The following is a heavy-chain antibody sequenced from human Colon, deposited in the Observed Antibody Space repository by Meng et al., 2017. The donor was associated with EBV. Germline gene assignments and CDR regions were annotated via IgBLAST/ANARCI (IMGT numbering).Heavy chain of an antibody. D-gene: IGHD5-12*01. CDR2: IYYSGST. CDR3: ARGGVPTARNWFDP. Sequence: QVQLQESGPGLVEPSETLSLTCTVSGGSISSHYWTWIRQPPGKGLEWIGYIYYSGSTNYNPSLKSRVTISVDTSTTQFSLKLSSVTAADTAVYYCARGGVPTARNWFDPWGQGTLVTVSS. CDR1: GGSISSHY. J-gene: IGHJ5*02. V-gene: IGHV4-59*11.